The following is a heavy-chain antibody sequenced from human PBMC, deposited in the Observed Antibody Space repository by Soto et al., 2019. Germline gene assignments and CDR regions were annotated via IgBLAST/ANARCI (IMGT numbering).Heavy chain of an antibody. V-gene: IGHV3-74*01. J-gene: IGHJ4*02. CDR3: AGDRATIGYYEY. CDR2: INRDGSST. CDR1: GFTLSSYW. Sequence: GGSLRLSCAASGFTLSSYWMHWVRQAPGKGLEWVSRINRDGSSTSYADSVKGRFTISRDSARNTLYLQMNSLRAEDTAVYYCAGDRATIGYYEYWHQGTLVTVSS.